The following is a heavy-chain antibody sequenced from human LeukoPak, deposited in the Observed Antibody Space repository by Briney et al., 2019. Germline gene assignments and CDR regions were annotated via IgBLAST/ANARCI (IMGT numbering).Heavy chain of an antibody. CDR2: ISWDGGST. D-gene: IGHD1-26*01. Sequence: GGSLRLSCAPSGFTFDDYAMHWVRQAPGKGLEWVSLISWDGGSTYYADSVKGRFTISRDNSKNSLYLQMNSLRAEDTALYYCAKDGAGGGATFDYWGQGTLVTVSS. CDR3: AKDGAGGGATFDY. J-gene: IGHJ4*02. V-gene: IGHV3-43D*03. CDR1: GFTFDDYA.